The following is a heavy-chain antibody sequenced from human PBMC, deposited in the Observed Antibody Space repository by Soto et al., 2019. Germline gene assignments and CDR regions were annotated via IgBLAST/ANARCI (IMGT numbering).Heavy chain of an antibody. CDR2: INVYNGNT. Sequence: QVQLVQSGAEVKKPGASVKVSCKASGYTFTSYGISWVRQAPGQGLEWMGRINVYNGNTNYAQKLQGRVTMTTDTSTSTAYMDLRSLRSDGMAVYFCARDTSRGAYDYWGKGTLVTVSS. V-gene: IGHV1-18*03. CDR1: GYTFTSYG. J-gene: IGHJ4*02. CDR3: ARDTSRGAYDY. D-gene: IGHD3-10*01.